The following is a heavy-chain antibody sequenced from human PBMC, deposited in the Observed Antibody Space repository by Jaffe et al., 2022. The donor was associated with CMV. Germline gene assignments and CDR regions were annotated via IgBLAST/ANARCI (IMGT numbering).Heavy chain of an antibody. D-gene: IGHD3-3*01. CDR3: ARDSPVLRFLEWSIPYFGY. CDR2: IKEDGSEK. Sequence: EVQLVESGGTLVQPGGSLRLSCAASGFIFSSYWMSWVRQAPGKGLEWVANIKEDGSEKYYVDSVKGRFTISRDNAKNSLFLQMNSLRAEDTAVYYCARDSPVLRFLEWSIPYFGYWGQGTLVTVSS. J-gene: IGHJ4*02. CDR1: GFIFSSYW. V-gene: IGHV3-7*01.